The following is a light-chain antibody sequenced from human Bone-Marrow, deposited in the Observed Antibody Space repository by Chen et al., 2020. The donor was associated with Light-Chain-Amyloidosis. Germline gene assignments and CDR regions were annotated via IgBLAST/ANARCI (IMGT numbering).Light chain of an antibody. CDR2: DDS. CDR1: TIGSTS. Sequence: SYVLTQPPSVSVAPGQTATIACGGNTIGSTSVHWYQQTPGQAPLLVVYDDSDRPSGIPERLSGPNSGNTATLTISRVEAGDEADYYCQVWDRSSDRPVFGGGTKLTVL. J-gene: IGLJ3*02. V-gene: IGLV3-21*02. CDR3: QVWDRSSDRPV.